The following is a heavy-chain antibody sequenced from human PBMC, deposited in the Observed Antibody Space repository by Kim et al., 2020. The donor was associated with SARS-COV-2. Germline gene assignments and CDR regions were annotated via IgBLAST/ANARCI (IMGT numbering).Heavy chain of an antibody. Sequence: GGSLRLSCAASGFTFSSYAMHWVRQAPGKGLEWVAVISYDGSNKYYVDSVKGRFTISRDNSKNTLYLQMNSLRAEDTAVYYCARGGPYYYDSSGHESPWIDIWGQGTMVTVSS. D-gene: IGHD3-22*01. CDR3: ARGGPYYYDSSGHESPWIDI. V-gene: IGHV3-30*04. CDR1: GFTFSSYA. CDR2: ISYDGSNK. J-gene: IGHJ3*02.